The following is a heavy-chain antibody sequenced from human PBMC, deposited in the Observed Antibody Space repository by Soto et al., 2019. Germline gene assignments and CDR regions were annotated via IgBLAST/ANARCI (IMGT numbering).Heavy chain of an antibody. D-gene: IGHD2-15*01. CDR3: TRGGGYCSGESCFKSCGMDV. Sequence: QVQLVQSGAEVKKPGSSVKVSCKASGGTFSSYAISWVRQAPGQGLEWMGGIIPIFGTANYAQKFQGRVTITADKSTSTAYMELSSLKYEDTVVYYCTRGGGYCSGESCFKSCGMDVGGQGTKVIVSS. V-gene: IGHV1-69*06. J-gene: IGHJ6*01. CDR2: IIPIFGTA. CDR1: GGTFSSYA.